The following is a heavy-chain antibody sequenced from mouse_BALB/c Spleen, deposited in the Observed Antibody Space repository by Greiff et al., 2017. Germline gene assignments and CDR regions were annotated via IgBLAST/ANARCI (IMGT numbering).Heavy chain of an antibody. CDR1: GFTFSSYT. CDR2: ISNGGGST. D-gene: IGHD1-1*01. Sequence: EVMLVESGGGLVQPGGSLKLSCAASGFTFSSYTMSWVRQTPEKRLEWVAYISNGGGSTYYPDTVKGRFTISRDNAKNTLYLQMSSLKSEDTAMYYCARHDYGSSYRFAYWGQGTLVTVSA. J-gene: IGHJ3*01. CDR3: ARHDYGSSYRFAY. V-gene: IGHV5-12-2*01.